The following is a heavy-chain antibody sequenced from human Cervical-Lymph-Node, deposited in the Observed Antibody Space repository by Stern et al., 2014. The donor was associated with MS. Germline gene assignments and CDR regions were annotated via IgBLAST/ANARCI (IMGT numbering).Heavy chain of an antibody. CDR1: GFSLSTIGVG. CDR2: IFWDDDY. D-gene: IGHD3-16*01. V-gene: IGHV2-5*02. J-gene: IGHJ4*02. Sequence: QVTLKESGPTVVKPTQTLTLTCSFSGFSLSTIGVGVGRIPPPPGKALEWLVLIFWDDDYRYNPSLKSTPTITKATHKHQRVLTLTNMAPVNTATYFCTHSLIRWGDLPSPPIDSWGQGTLVTVSS. CDR3: THSLIRWGDLPSPPIDS.